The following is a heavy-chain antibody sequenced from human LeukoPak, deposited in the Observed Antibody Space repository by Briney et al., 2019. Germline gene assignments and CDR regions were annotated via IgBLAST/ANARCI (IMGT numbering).Heavy chain of an antibody. J-gene: IGHJ4*02. D-gene: IGHD2/OR15-2a*01. CDR2: IYYSGST. CDR3: TRELKVGNTGYYFDY. V-gene: IGHV4-59*01. Sequence: KPSETLSLTCTVSSGSISDYYWSWIRQPPGKGLEWIGYIYYSGSTNYNPSLKSRVTILVDMSKNQFSLKMSSVTAADTAVYYCTRELKVGNTGYYFDYWGQRTLVTVSS. CDR1: SGSISDYY.